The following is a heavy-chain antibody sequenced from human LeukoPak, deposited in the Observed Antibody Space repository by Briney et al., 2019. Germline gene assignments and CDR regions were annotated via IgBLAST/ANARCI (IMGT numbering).Heavy chain of an antibody. CDR3: EIWRGYYKDFDY. D-gene: IGHD3-3*01. Sequence: GGSLRLSCAASGFTFSSYGMHWVRQAPGKGLEWVAFIRYDGSNKYYADSVKGRFTISRDNSKNTLYLQMNSLRAEDTAVYYCEIWRGYYKDFDYWGQGTLVTVSS. CDR1: GFTFSSYG. V-gene: IGHV3-30*02. CDR2: IRYDGSNK. J-gene: IGHJ4*02.